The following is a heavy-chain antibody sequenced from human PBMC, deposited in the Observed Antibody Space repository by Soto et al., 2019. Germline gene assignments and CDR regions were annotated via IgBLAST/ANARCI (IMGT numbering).Heavy chain of an antibody. D-gene: IGHD6-13*01. V-gene: IGHV2-26*04. J-gene: IGHJ5*02. CDR2: IFSNDEK. CDR1: GFSLSNAGLG. CDR3: ASTYSTSWYWFDP. Sequence: QVTVKESGPVLVKPTETLTLTCTVSGFSLSNAGLGVSWIRQPPGKALEWLAHIFSNDEKSYSTSLKSRLPISTDTSKSQVVLIMTNMDPLDTATYYCASTYSTSWYWFDPWGQGTLVTVSS.